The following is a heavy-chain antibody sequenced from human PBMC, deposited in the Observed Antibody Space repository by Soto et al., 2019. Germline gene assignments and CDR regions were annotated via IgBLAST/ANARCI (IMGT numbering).Heavy chain of an antibody. J-gene: IGHJ4*02. Sequence: GGSPILYSVTSGFTFNNYLMHLVRPAPGKGLEWVSRIDNDGSATTYADSVKGRFTISRDNAKNTLFLQMNTLRVDDTAVYYCARDNWNSYWGQGTLVTVSS. CDR3: ARDNWNSY. CDR1: GFTFNNYL. CDR2: IDNDGSAT. D-gene: IGHD1-1*01. V-gene: IGHV3-74*01.